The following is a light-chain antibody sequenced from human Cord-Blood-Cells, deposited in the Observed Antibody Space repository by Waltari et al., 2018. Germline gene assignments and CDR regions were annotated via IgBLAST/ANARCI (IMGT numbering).Light chain of an antibody. CDR3: SSYTSSSTLV. V-gene: IGLV2-14*01. CDR1: SSDVGGYNY. CDR2: DVS. J-gene: IGLJ3*02. Sequence: QSALTQPASVSRSPGQSITIPCTGTSSDVGGYNYVSWYQQHPGKAPKLMIYDVSKRPSGVSNRFSGSKSGNTASLTISGLQAEDEADYYCSSYTSSSTLVFGGGTKLTVL.